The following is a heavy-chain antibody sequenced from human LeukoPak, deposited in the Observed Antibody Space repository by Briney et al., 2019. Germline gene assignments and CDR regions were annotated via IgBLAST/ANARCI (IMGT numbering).Heavy chain of an antibody. CDR2: IRYDGSNK. D-gene: IGHD6-19*01. V-gene: IGHV3-30*02. CDR3: AKDDISGWYLTFDY. Sequence: PGGSLRLSCAASGFTFSSYGMHWVRQAPGKGLEWVAFIRYDGSNKYYADSVKGRFTISRDNSKNTLYLQMNSLRAEDTAVYYCAKDDISGWYLTFDYWGQGTLVTVSS. J-gene: IGHJ4*02. CDR1: GFTFSSYG.